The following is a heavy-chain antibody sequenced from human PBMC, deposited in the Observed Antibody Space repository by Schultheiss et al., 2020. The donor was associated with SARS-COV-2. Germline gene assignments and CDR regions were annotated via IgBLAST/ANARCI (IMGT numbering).Heavy chain of an antibody. CDR3: AKPWAAAGYYYYGMDV. J-gene: IGHJ6*02. Sequence: ASVKVSCKASGYTFTGYYMHWVRQAPGQGLEWMGWINPNSGGTNYAQKFQGWVTMTRDTSISTAYMELSRLRSDDTAVYYCAKPWAAAGYYYYGMDVWGQGTTVTVSS. V-gene: IGHV1-2*04. D-gene: IGHD6-13*01. CDR2: INPNSGGT. CDR1: GYTFTGYY.